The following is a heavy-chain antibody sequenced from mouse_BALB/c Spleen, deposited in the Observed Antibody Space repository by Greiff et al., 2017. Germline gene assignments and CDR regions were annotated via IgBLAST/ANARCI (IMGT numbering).Heavy chain of an antibody. CDR2: ISYSGST. CDR1: GDSITSGY. V-gene: IGHV3-8*02. J-gene: IGHJ4*01. Sequence: EVKLQESGPSLVKPSQTLSLTCSVTGDSITSGYWNWIRKFPGNKLEYMGYISYSGSTYYNPSLKSRISITRDTSKNQYYLQLNSVTTEDTATYYGASGGLRPPYAMDYWGQGTSVTVSS. D-gene: IGHD1-2*01. CDR3: ASGGLRPPYAMDY.